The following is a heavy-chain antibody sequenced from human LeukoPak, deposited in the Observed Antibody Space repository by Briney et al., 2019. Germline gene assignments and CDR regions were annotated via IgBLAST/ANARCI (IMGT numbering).Heavy chain of an antibody. CDR3: ARDPADY. CDR1: GITFSSYW. CDR2: IKQDGSEK. V-gene: IGHV3-7*01. J-gene: IGHJ4*02. Sequence: PGGSLRLSCAASGITFSSYWMSWVRQAPGKRLEWVANIKQDGSEKYYVDSVKGRFTISRDNAKNSLYLQMNSLRAEDTAVYYCARDPADYWGQGTLVTVSS.